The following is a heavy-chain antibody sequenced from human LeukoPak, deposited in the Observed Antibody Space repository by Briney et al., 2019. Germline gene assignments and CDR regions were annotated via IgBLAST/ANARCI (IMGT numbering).Heavy chain of an antibody. D-gene: IGHD3-9*01. CDR1: GYTFTSYA. Sequence: GASVKFSCKASGYTFTSYAMNWVRQAPGQGLEWIGWINTNPGNPTYAQGFTGRFVFSLDTSVSTAYLQISSLKAEDTAVYYCAREFNYDILTGYYFDYYYYGMDVWGQGTTVTVSS. J-gene: IGHJ6*02. V-gene: IGHV7-4-1*02. CDR2: INTNPGNP. CDR3: AREFNYDILTGYYFDYYYYGMDV.